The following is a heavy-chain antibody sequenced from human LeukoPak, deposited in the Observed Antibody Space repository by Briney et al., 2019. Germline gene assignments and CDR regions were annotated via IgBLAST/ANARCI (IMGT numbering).Heavy chain of an antibody. CDR1: GYTFTGYY. J-gene: IGHJ4*02. CDR3: ARLATGYQLLYGGVDY. V-gene: IGHV1-2*02. D-gene: IGHD2-2*02. Sequence: ASVKVSCKASGYTFTGYYMHWVRQAPGQGLEWMGWINPNSGGTNYAQKFQGRVTMTRDTSISTAYMELSRLRSDDTAVYYCARLATGYQLLYGGVDYWGQGTLVTVSS. CDR2: INPNSGGT.